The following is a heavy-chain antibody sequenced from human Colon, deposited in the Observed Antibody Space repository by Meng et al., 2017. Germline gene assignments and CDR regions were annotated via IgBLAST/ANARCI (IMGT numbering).Heavy chain of an antibody. CDR2: IRSSGSTI. V-gene: IGHV3-48*03. D-gene: IGHD1-26*01. CDR1: GFTFRSHE. Sequence: GEFPKILCAAPGFTFRSHEMNWVRPVPGKGLEWVSYIRSSGSTINDADSVKGRFTISRDNAKNSLYLQMNSLRAEVTAVYYCATDSGSHDFLVWYYWGQGTLVTVSS. CDR3: ATDSGSHDFLVWYY. J-gene: IGHJ4*02.